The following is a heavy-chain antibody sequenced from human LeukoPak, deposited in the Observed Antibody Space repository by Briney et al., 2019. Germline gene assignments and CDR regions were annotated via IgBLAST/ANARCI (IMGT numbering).Heavy chain of an antibody. CDR2: IYYSGST. D-gene: IGHD5-18*01. V-gene: IGHV4-59*08. Sequence: SETLSLTCTVSGGSISSYYWSWIRQPPGKGLEWIGYIYYSGSTNYNPSLKGRVTISVDTSKNQFSLKLSSVTAAGTAVYYCASGLGTGGYSYGYNYWGQGTLVTVSS. CDR3: ASGLGTGGYSYGYNY. CDR1: GGSISSYY. J-gene: IGHJ4*02.